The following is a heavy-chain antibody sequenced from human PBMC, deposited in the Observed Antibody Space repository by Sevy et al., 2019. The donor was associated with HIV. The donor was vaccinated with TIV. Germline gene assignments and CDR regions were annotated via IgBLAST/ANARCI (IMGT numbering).Heavy chain of an antibody. V-gene: IGHV1-69*13. D-gene: IGHD3-22*01. CDR3: AREDSSGLNWFDP. CDR2: IIPMFGTT. CDR1: GGTLSIYA. Sequence: ASVKVSCRASGGTLSIYAITWVRQSPGQGLEWMGGIIPMFGTTNYAQKFQGRVTITADESTNTAYMELSSLRSEDTAVYYCAREDSSGLNWFDPWGQGTLVTVSS. J-gene: IGHJ5*02.